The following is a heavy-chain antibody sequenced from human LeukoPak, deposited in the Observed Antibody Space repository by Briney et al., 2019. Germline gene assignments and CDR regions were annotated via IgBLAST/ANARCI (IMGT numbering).Heavy chain of an antibody. Sequence: GGSLRLSSAASGFTFSSYSMNWVRQAPGKGLEWVSSISSSSSYIYYADSVKGRFTISRDNAKNSLYLQMNSLRAEDTAVYYCARVGYSADAFDIWGQGTMVTVSS. D-gene: IGHD6-13*01. CDR3: ARVGYSADAFDI. V-gene: IGHV3-21*01. CDR2: ISSSSSYI. J-gene: IGHJ3*02. CDR1: GFTFSSYS.